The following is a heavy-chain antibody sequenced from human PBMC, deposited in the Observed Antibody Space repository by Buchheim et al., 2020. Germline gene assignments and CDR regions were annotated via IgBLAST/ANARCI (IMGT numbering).Heavy chain of an antibody. CDR2: ISGSGGST. Sequence: EVQVLESGGGLVQPGGSLRISCAASGFTFNNFAMTWVRQAPGKGLEWVSAISGSGGSTYYADSVRGRFIVSRDNSKHTLYLQMNNLRDEDTAIYYCATSRTVVAAKGGNGMDVWGQGTT. V-gene: IGHV3-23*01. J-gene: IGHJ6*02. CDR3: ATSRTVVAAKGGNGMDV. CDR1: GFTFNNFA. D-gene: IGHD2-15*01.